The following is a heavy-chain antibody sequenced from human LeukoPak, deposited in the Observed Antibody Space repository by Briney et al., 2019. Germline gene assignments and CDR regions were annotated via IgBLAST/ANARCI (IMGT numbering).Heavy chain of an antibody. CDR3: ARESGKFDY. CDR2: ISGDGVST. CDR1: EFPFSSYG. J-gene: IGHJ4*02. Sequence: GRSLRLSCAASEFPFSSYGMHWVRQAPGQGLEWVSLISGDGVSTFFADSVKGRFSISRDNSKNSLFLEMSSLRTEDTAMYYCARESGKFDYWGQGTLVAVSS. V-gene: IGHV3-43*02.